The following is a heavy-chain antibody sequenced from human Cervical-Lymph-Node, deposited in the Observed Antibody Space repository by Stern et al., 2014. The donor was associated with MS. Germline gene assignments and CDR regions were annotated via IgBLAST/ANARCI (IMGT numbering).Heavy chain of an antibody. CDR3: ARARRGFDY. CDR1: GFTFSNYT. J-gene: IGHJ4*02. Sequence: QLVQSGGGLVKPGGSLRLSCAVSGFTFSNYTMHWVRQAPGKGLEWVSSISSSRAYISYANSVRGRFTISRDNAKNSLYLQMNSLRAEDTAVYYCARARRGFDYWGQGTLVIVSS. V-gene: IGHV3-21*06. CDR2: ISSSRAYI.